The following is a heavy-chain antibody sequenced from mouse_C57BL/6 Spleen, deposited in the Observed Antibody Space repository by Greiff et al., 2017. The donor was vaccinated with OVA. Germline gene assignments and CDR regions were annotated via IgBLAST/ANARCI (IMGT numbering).Heavy chain of an antibody. CDR3: AREGAILYFDY. CDR2: IYPGDGDT. Sequence: QVQLQQSGPELVKPGASVKISCKASGYAFSSSWMNWVKQRPGKGLEWIGRIYPGDGDTNYNGKFKGKATLTADKSSSTAYMQLSSLTSEDSAVYFCAREGAILYFDYWGQGTTLTVSS. V-gene: IGHV1-82*01. J-gene: IGHJ2*01. D-gene: IGHD3-1*01. CDR1: GYAFSSSW.